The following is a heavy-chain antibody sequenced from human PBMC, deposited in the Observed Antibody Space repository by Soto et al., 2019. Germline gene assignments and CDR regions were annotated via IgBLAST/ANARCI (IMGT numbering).Heavy chain of an antibody. CDR1: GFTFSSYA. D-gene: IGHD3-22*01. Sequence: EVQLLESGGGLVQPGGSLRLSCAASGFTFSSYAMSWVRQAPGKGLEWVSAISGGGGSTYYADSVKGRFTISRDNSKNTLYLQMNSLRAEDTAVYYCAKSYYDSSGYYYVGPSDYWGQGTLVTVSS. V-gene: IGHV3-23*01. J-gene: IGHJ4*02. CDR3: AKSYYDSSGYYYVGPSDY. CDR2: ISGGGGST.